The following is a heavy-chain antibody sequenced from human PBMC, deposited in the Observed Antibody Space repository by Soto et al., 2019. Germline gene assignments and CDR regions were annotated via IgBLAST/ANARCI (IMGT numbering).Heavy chain of an antibody. D-gene: IGHD3-3*01. Sequence: QMPGKGIERMRILDPDHSDTRYSPSFQGQVTISADKSISTAYLQWSSLKASDTAIYYCARHIFSGFLPGGYYCGMDVWGQGTTVTVSS. CDR3: ARHIFSGFLPGGYYCGMDV. V-gene: IGHV5-51*01. CDR2: LDPDHSDT. J-gene: IGHJ6*02.